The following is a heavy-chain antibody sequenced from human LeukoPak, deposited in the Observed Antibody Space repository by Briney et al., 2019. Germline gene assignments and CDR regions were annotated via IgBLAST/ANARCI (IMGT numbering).Heavy chain of an antibody. CDR3: AKDATDNYYDSSGYPPLDY. J-gene: IGHJ4*02. CDR2: ISYDGSNK. CDR1: GFTFSSYG. V-gene: IGHV3-30*18. Sequence: GGSLRLSCAASGFTFSSYGMHWVRQAPGKGLEWVAVISYDGSNKYYADSVKGRFTISRDNSKNTLYLQMNSLRAEDTAVHYCAKDATDNYYDSSGYPPLDYWGQGTLVTVSS. D-gene: IGHD3-22*01.